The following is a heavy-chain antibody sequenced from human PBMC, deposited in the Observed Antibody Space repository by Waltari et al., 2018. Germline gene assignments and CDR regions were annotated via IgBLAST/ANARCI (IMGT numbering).Heavy chain of an antibody. Sequence: QLQLQESGPGLVKPSETLSLTCTVSGGSISSSSYYWGWIRQPPGKGLEWIGSIYYSGRTYDNPSLKGRGTRAVDTSKNQFSLKRSAVTAADTAVYYCARDSGGGSYYFWGQGTLVTVSS. J-gene: IGHJ4*02. V-gene: IGHV4-39*07. CDR3: ARDSGGGSYYF. CDR2: IYYSGRT. D-gene: IGHD1-26*01. CDR1: GGSISSSSYY.